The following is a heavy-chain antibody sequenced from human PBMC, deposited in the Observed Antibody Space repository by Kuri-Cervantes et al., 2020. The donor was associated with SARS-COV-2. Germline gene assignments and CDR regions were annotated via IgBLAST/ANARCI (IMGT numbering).Heavy chain of an antibody. Sequence: GESLKISCAASGFTFSSYAMHWVRQAPGKGLEWVAVISYDGRNKYYADSVKGRFTISRDNSKNTLYLQMNSLRAEDTAVYYCARGSKTTVVTPVSWGQGTLVTVSS. J-gene: IGHJ4*02. CDR2: ISYDGRNK. CDR1: GFTFSSYA. V-gene: IGHV3-30*04. D-gene: IGHD4-23*01. CDR3: ARGSKTTVVTPVS.